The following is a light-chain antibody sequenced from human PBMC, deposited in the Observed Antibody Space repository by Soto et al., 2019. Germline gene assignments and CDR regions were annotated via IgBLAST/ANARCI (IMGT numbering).Light chain of an antibody. CDR2: EVS. CDR1: SNDVGGYNY. V-gene: IGLV2-14*01. Sequence: QSALTQPASVSGSPGQSITISCTGTSNDVGGYNYVSWYQQHPGKAPKLMIYEVSNRPSGVSNHFSGSKSGNTASLTISGLRAEDEADYYCSSYTSSSTLVFGTGTKLTVL. CDR3: SSYTSSSTLV. J-gene: IGLJ1*01.